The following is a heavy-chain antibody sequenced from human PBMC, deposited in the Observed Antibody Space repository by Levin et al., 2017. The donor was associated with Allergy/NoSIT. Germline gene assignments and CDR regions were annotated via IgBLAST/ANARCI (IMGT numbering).Heavy chain of an antibody. CDR1: GFPFVAYY. D-gene: IGHD3-16*01. J-gene: IGHJ4*02. CDR2: INPTSGAT. V-gene: IGHV1-2*02. CDR3: ARAHVWVGDKEDYFFDL. Sequence: VASVKVSCKASGFPFVAYYMHWVRQAPGQGLEWIGWINPTSGATVYGERFQGRVSLTRDMSLGVDYLELTGLTSGDTAVYFCARAHVWVGDKEDYFFDLWGQGTLVTVS.